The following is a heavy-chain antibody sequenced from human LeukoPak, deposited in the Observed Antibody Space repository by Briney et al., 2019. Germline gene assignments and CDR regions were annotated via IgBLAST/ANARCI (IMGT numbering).Heavy chain of an antibody. J-gene: IGHJ4*02. CDR3: ARGIKLMSYYYDSSGYYQYYFDY. CDR2: IYHSGTT. Sequence: SETLSLTCTVSGYSISSGYFWGWIRQPPGKGLEWIGSIYHSGTTYYNPSLKSRVTISVDTSKNQFSLKLSSVTAADTAVYYCARGIKLMSYYYDSSGYYQYYFDYWGQGTLVTVSS. D-gene: IGHD3-22*01. CDR1: GYSISSGYF. V-gene: IGHV4-38-2*02.